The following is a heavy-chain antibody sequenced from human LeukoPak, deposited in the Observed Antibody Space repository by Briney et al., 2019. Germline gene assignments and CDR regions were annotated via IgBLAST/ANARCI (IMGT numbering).Heavy chain of an antibody. CDR1: GGSISSTNYY. CDR2: FYTSGSA. J-gene: IGHJ6*04. D-gene: IGHD3-16*01. CDR3: ARLYYDYVWGTPRYMDV. V-gene: IGHV4-61*05. Sequence: SETLSLTCTVSGGSISSTNYYWGWIRQPPGKGLEWIGRFYTSGSASYNPSLKSRVTISVDTSKNQFSLNLNSVTAADTAVYYCARLYYDYVWGTPRYMDVWGKGTTVTISS.